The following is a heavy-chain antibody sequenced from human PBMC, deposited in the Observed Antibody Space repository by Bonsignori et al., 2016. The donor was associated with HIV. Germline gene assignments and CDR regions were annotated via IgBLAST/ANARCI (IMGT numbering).Heavy chain of an antibody. CDR2: VNSYGSVT. J-gene: IGHJ4*02. D-gene: IGHD2-21*02. V-gene: IGHV3-74*01. Sequence: VRQAPGKGLVWVSRVNSYGSVTNYADSVEGRFTISRDNSKNTLFLQMNSLRAEDAAVYYCARGAVVGTPGGLFDYWGQGALVTVSS. CDR3: ARGAVVGTPGGLFDY.